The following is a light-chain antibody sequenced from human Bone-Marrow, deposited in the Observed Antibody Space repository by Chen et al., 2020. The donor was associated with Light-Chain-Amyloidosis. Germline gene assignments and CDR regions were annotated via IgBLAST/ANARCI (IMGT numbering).Light chain of an antibody. J-gene: IGKJ1*01. CDR3: QQYTGSSRT. V-gene: IGKV3-20*01. CDR1: QTLTSNS. CDR2: GAS. Sequence: ETVLTQSPGTLSLSPGERATLSCRASQTLTSNSLAWYQHKPGQAPRLLIYGASSRATGIPDRFSGSGSGTDFTLTISRLEPDDFAVYYCQQYTGSSRTFGQGTKVEVK.